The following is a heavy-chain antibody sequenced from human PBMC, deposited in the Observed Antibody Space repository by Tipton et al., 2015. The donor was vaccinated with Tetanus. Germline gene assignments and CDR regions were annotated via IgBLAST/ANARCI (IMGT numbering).Heavy chain of an antibody. CDR2: IKQDGSEK. V-gene: IGHV3-7*05. J-gene: IGHJ3*02. CDR1: GFTFSSYW. Sequence: SLRLSCAASGFTFSSYWMSWVRQAPGKGLEWVANIKQDGSEKYYVDSVKGRFTISRDNAKNSLYLQMNSLRAEDTAVYYCARDDFYCTNGVCYFDAFDIWGQGTMVTVSS. D-gene: IGHD2-8*01. CDR3: ARDDFYCTNGVCYFDAFDI.